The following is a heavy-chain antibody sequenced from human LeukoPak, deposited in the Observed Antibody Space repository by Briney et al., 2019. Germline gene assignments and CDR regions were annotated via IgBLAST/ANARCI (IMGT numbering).Heavy chain of an antibody. CDR2: INPGNGST. Sequence: GGSLRLSCAASGFTFSSYGMHWVRQAPGQRLEWMGWINPGNGSTQYSQKFQGRVTITRDTSASTAYMELSSLRSEDTALYYCARGTGCTGGSCSYYGMDVWGQGTTVTVSS. CDR1: GFTFSSYG. J-gene: IGHJ6*02. D-gene: IGHD2-15*01. V-gene: IGHV1-3*01. CDR3: ARGTGCTGGSCSYYGMDV.